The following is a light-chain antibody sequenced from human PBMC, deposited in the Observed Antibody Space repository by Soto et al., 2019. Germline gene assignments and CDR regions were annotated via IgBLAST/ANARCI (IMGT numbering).Light chain of an antibody. CDR1: SSNIGAGYD. CDR3: QSYDSSLSGSK. CDR2: GNS. J-gene: IGLJ2*01. V-gene: IGLV1-40*01. Sequence: SVLTQPPSVSGAPGQRVTISCTGSSSNIGAGYDVHWYQQLPGTAPKLLIYGNSNRPSGVPDRFSGSTSGTSASLAITGLQAEDDADYYCQSYDSSLSGSKVGGGTKLTVL.